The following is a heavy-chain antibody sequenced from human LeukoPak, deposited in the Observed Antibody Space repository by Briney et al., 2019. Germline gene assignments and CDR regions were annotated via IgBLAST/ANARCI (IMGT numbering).Heavy chain of an antibody. CDR1: GGSFSGYY. CDR2: INHSGST. D-gene: IGHD6-25*01. CDR3: AREVWDSSGP. V-gene: IGHV4-34*01. J-gene: IGHJ5*02. Sequence: KPSETLSLTCAVYGGSFSGYYWSWIRQPPGKGLEWIGEINHSGSTNYNPSLKSRVTISVDTSKNQFSLKLSSVTAADTAVYYCAREVWDSSGPWGQGTLVTVSS.